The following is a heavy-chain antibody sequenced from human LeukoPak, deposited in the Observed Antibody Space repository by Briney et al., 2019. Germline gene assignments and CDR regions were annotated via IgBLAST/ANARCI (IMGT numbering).Heavy chain of an antibody. Sequence: SETLSLTCTDSGGSISSYYWSWIRQPPGKGLEWIGYIYYSGSTNYNPSLKSRVTISVDTSKNQFSLKLSSVTAADTAVYYCAGGGIAAAGTRWFDPWGQGTLVTVSS. CDR1: GGSISSYY. CDR3: AGGGIAAAGTRWFDP. CDR2: IYYSGST. D-gene: IGHD6-13*01. V-gene: IGHV4-59*01. J-gene: IGHJ5*02.